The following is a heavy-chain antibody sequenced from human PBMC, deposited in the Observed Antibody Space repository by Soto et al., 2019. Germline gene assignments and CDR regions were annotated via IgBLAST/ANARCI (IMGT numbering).Heavy chain of an antibody. V-gene: IGHV3-73*01. CDR3: TSYTDSSGYYYYYGMDV. CDR1: GVTFSSYS. CDR2: IRSKANSYAT. Sequence: PGGSLRLSCAASGVTFSSYSMHWVRQASGKGLEWVGRIRSKANSYATAYAASVKGRFTISRDDSKNTAYLQMNSLKTEDTAVYYCTSYTDSSGYYYYYGMDVWGQGTTVTVSS. D-gene: IGHD3-22*01. J-gene: IGHJ6*02.